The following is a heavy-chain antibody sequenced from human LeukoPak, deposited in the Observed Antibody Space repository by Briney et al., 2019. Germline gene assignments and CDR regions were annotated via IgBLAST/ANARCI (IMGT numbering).Heavy chain of an antibody. CDR3: ARDTSGDYGAFDI. CDR1: GYTFTSYY. Sequence: ASVKVSCKASGYTFTSYYMHWVRQAPGQGLEWMGIINPSGGSTSYAQKFQGRVTMTRDTSTNTVYMELSSLRSEDTAVYYCARDTSGDYGAFDIWGQGTMVTVSS. V-gene: IGHV1-46*01. D-gene: IGHD4-17*01. CDR2: INPSGGST. J-gene: IGHJ3*02.